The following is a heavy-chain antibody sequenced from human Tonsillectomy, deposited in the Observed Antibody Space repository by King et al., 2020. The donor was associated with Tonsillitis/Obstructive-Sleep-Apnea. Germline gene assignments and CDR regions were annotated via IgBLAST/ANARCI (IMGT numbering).Heavy chain of an antibody. CDR2: ISFDGSNK. Sequence: VQLVESGGGVVQPGRSLRLSCAASGFTFRSYDMHWVRQAPGKGLEWVAVISFDGSNKYYADSGKGRFTISRDNSKNTLYLQMNSLRAEDTAVYYCAKAVGGGPADYYYYYMDVWGKGTTVTVSS. CDR1: GFTFRSYD. CDR3: AKAVGGGPADYYYYYMDV. D-gene: IGHD3-16*01. V-gene: IGHV3-30*18. J-gene: IGHJ6*03.